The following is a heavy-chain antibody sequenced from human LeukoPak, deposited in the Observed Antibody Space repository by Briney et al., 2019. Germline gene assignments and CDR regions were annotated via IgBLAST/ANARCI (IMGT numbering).Heavy chain of an antibody. CDR2: LIGSSGST. D-gene: IGHD5-12*01. V-gene: IGHV3-23*01. CDR1: GFTSTNYA. J-gene: IGHJ4*02. CDR3: AKGAYDYIEIGYFDS. Sequence: GGSLRLSCAASGFTSTNYAMNWVRQAPGKGLEWVSVLIGSSGSTDYADSVKGRFTISRDNSKNTVFLQMNSLRAEDTAIYYCAKGAYDYIEIGYFDSWGQGTLVAVSS.